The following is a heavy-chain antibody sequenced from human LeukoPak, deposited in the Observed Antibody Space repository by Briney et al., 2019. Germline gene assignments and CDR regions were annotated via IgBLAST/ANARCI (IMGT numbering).Heavy chain of an antibody. V-gene: IGHV4-59*01. CDR2: IYYSGST. D-gene: IGHD6-6*01. Sequence: SETLSLTCTVSGGSISSYYWSWIRQPPGKGLEWIGYIYYSGSTNYNPSLKSRVTISVDTSKNQFSLKLSSVTAADTAVYYCASSIAALGFAFDIWGQGTLVTVSS. J-gene: IGHJ4*02. CDR3: ASSIAALGFAFDI. CDR1: GGSISSYY.